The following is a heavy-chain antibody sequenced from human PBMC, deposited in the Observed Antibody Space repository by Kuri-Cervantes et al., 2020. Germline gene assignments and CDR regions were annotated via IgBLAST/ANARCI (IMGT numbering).Heavy chain of an antibody. V-gene: IGHV4-38-2*01. Sequence: SQTLSLTCAVSGYSISSGYYWGWIRQPPGKGLEWIGGIYHSGSTYYNPSLKSRVTISVDTSKNQFSLRLSSVTAADTAVYYCASAHYWGQGTLVTVSS. CDR1: GYSISSGYY. CDR2: IYHSGST. J-gene: IGHJ4*02. CDR3: ASAHY.